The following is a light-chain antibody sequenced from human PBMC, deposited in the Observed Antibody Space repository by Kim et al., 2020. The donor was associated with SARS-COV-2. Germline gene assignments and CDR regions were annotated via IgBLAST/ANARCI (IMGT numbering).Light chain of an antibody. CDR1: QSVDSN. CDR2: GAS. CDR3: QQYNNWPLA. Sequence: EMVMTQSPATLSVSPGERATLSCRASQSVDSNLAWYQQKPGQAPRLLIYGASTRATGIPVRFSGSGSGTEFTLTISSLQSEDFVVYYCQQYNNWPLAFGGGTKLEI. J-gene: IGKJ4*01. V-gene: IGKV3-15*01.